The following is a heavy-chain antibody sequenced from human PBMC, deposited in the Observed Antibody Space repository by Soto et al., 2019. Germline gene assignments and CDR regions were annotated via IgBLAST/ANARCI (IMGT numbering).Heavy chain of an antibody. J-gene: IGHJ4*02. D-gene: IGHD2-2*03. V-gene: IGHV4-39*01. CDR1: GGSISSSSYY. CDR3: ASRKMDDFDY. CDR2: IYYSGST. Sequence: SETLSLTCTVSGGSISSSSYYWGWIRQPPGKGLEWIGSIYYSGSTYYNPSLKSRVTISVDTSKNQFSLKLSSVTAADTAGYYCASRKMDDFDYWGQGTLVTVSS.